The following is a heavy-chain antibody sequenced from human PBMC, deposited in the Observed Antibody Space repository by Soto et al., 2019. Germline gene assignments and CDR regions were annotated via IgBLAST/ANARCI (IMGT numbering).Heavy chain of an antibody. V-gene: IGHV4-30-2*03. CDR2: TYHSGNP. D-gene: IGHD2-2*01. CDR1: GDTISTGGYT. Sequence: PSETLSLTCDVSGDTISTGGYTWAWIRQPPGKALEWIGHTYHSGNPYYNPSLKSRVIMSVDTSKKQFSLRLRSVTAADTAVYYCARLHCDSPNCVPLDPWSQGTLVTVSS. J-gene: IGHJ5*02. CDR3: ARLHCDSPNCVPLDP.